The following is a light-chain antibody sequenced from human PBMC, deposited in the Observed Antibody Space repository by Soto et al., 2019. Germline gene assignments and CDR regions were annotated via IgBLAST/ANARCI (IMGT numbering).Light chain of an antibody. CDR2: ADS. CDR3: QQYGSSPWT. V-gene: IGKV3-20*01. J-gene: IGKJ1*01. Sequence: VLPQSPATLSLSPGETATLSCRASQSVSGYIGWYQQKPGQAPRLLSDADSNRATGVPARVSGSGSGTDFTLTISRLEPEDFAVYYCQQYGSSPWTFGQGTKVDIK. CDR1: QSVSGY.